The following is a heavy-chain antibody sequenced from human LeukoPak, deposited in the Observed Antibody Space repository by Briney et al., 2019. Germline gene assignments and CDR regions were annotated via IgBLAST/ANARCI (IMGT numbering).Heavy chain of an antibody. Sequence: GASVKVSCKASGYTFTSYYMHWVRQAPGQGLEWMGIINPSGGSTSYAQKFQGRVTMTRNTSISTAYMELSSLRSEDTAVYYCARADDDSSGAYSFDYWGQGTLVTVSS. CDR2: INPSGGST. D-gene: IGHD3-22*01. J-gene: IGHJ4*02. CDR3: ARADDDSSGAYSFDY. CDR1: GYTFTSYY. V-gene: IGHV1-46*01.